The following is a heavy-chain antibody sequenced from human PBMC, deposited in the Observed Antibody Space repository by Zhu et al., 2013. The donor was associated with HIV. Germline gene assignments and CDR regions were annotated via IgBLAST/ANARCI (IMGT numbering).Heavy chain of an antibody. CDR2: INPSGGST. CDR1: GYTFTSYY. V-gene: IGHV1-46*01. J-gene: IGHJ6*02. Sequence: QVQLVQSGAEVKKPGSSVKVSCKASGYTFTSYYMHWVRQAPGQGLEWMGIINPSGGSTSYAQKFQGRVTMTRDTSTSTVYMELSSLRSEDTAVYYCARETASPQKQGGLLWFGELNYYYGMDVWGQGTTVTVSS. CDR3: ARETASPQKQGGLLWFGELNYYYGMDV. D-gene: IGHD3-10*01.